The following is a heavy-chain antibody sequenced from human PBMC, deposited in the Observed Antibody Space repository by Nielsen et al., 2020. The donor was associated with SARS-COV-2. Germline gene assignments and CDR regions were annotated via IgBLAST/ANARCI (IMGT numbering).Heavy chain of an antibody. CDR2: IKPDGSER. D-gene: IGHD3-3*01. V-gene: IGHV3-7*01. J-gene: IGHJ4*02. CDR3: VRDSSIVIWSGYPVD. Sequence: GGSLRLSCAASGFTFSSYWMNWVRQAPGKGMAWVSNIKPDGSERYYGDSVEGRFTISRDNAKNSLYLHMNSLRVEDTAVYYCVRDSSIVIWSGYPVDWGQGTLVTVSS. CDR1: GFTFSSYW.